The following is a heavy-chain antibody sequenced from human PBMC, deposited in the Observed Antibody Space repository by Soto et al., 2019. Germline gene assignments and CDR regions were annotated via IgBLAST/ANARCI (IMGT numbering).Heavy chain of an antibody. CDR2: IYHSGST. D-gene: IGHD3-10*01. CDR1: GGSISSSNW. J-gene: IGHJ4*02. Sequence: QVQLQESGPGLVKPSGTLSLTCAVSGGSISSSNWWSWVRQPPGKGLEWIGAIYHSGSTNYNPSLKCRVPISADKSKNQFSLKLSSVTDADTAVYYCARDRYGSGSYYNGRFDYWGQGTLVTVSS. V-gene: IGHV4-4*02. CDR3: ARDRYGSGSYYNGRFDY.